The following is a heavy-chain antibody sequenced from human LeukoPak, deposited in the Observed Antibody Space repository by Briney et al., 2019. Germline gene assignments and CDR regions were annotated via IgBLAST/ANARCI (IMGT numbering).Heavy chain of an antibody. J-gene: IGHJ4*02. V-gene: IGHV4-59*08. CDR2: IYYSGST. D-gene: IGHD2-2*01. CDR3: ARRYCSSTSCYFGD. CDR1: GGSISSYY. Sequence: PSETLSLTCTVSGGSISSYYWSWIRQPPGKGLEWIGYIYYSGSTNYNPSLKSRVTISVDTSKNQFSLKLSSVTAADTAVYYCARRYCSSTSCYFGDWGQGTLVTVSS.